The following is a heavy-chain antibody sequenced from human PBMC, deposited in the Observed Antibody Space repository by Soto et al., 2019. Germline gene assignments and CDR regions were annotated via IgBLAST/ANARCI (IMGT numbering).Heavy chain of an antibody. V-gene: IGHV3-23*01. CDR3: AKDQSYDSSGYYHDWFDP. D-gene: IGHD3-22*01. CDR2: ISGSGGST. J-gene: IGHJ5*02. CDR1: GFTFSSYA. Sequence: PGGSLRLSCAASGFTFSSYAMSWVRQAPGKGLEWVSAISGSGGSTYYADSVKGRFTISRDNSKNTLYLQMNSLRAEDTAVYYCAKDQSYDSSGYYHDWFDPWGQGTLVTVS.